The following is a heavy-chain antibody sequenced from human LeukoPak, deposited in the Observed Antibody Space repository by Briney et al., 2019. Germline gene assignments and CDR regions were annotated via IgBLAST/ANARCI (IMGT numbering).Heavy chain of an antibody. J-gene: IGHJ4*02. CDR3: AKDHGGNFYLFDY. CDR2: VIWNGGTI. V-gene: IGHV3-9*01. D-gene: IGHD4-23*01. Sequence: GGSLRLSCVASGFTFNDYTIHWVRQAPGKGLEWVSGVIWNGGTIGYADSVKGRFTISRDNAKNSLFLEMNSLRPDDTALYYCAKDHGGNFYLFDYWGRGTLVTVSS. CDR1: GFTFNDYT.